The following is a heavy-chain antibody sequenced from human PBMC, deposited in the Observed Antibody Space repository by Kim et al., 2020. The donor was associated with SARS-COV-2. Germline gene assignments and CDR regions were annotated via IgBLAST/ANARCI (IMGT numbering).Heavy chain of an antibody. Sequence: SETLSLTCTVSGDSISSSTYYWDWIRQPAGKGLEWIGSIYYSGRTYYNPALRRRITISINTSENQFSLKLSSVTAEDTAVYYCTGRGALGSRCFDYWGQGTLVTVSS. J-gene: IGHJ4*02. D-gene: IGHD2-15*01. CDR1: GDSISSSTYY. CDR3: TGRGALGSRCFDY. V-gene: IGHV4-39*01. CDR2: IYYSGRT.